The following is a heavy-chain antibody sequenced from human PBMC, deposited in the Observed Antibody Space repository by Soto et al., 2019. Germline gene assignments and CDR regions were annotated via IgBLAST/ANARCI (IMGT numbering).Heavy chain of an antibody. Sequence: QVQLVESGGGVVQPGRSLRLSCAASGFTFSSYAMHWVRQAPGKGLEWVAVISYDGSNKYYADSVKGRFTISRDNSKKTLYLQMNSLRAEDTAVYYCARDSNDFWSGYHGGGGWFDPWGQGTLVTVSS. V-gene: IGHV3-30-3*01. CDR3: ARDSNDFWSGYHGGGGWFDP. CDR2: ISYDGSNK. CDR1: GFTFSSYA. D-gene: IGHD3-3*01. J-gene: IGHJ5*02.